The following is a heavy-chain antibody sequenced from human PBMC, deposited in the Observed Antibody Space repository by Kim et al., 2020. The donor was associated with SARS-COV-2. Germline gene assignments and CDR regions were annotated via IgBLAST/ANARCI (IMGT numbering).Heavy chain of an antibody. CDR2: IKQDGSEK. CDR3: ARSRNSDRLGY. Sequence: GGSLRLSCAASGFIFSDFWMSWVRQAPGKGLEWVANIKQDGSEKYYVDSVKGRFTISRDNAKTSLYLQMNSLRAEDAAVYYCARSRNSDRLGYWGQGTLVTVSS. J-gene: IGHJ4*02. CDR1: GFIFSDFW. V-gene: IGHV3-7*01. D-gene: IGHD1-1*01.